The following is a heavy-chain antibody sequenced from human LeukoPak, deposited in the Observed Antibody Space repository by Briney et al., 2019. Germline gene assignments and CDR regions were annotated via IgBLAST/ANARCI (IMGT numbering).Heavy chain of an antibody. CDR2: IRSKAYGGTT. D-gene: IGHD3-22*01. CDR1: GFTFGDYA. CDR3: TRDRGAMIVD. V-gene: IGHV3-49*04. J-gene: IGHJ4*02. Sequence: GGSLRLSCTDSGFTFGDYAMSWVRQAPGKGLEWVGFIRSKAYGGTTEYAASVKGRFTISRDDSKSIAYLQMNSLKTEDTAVYYCTRDRGAMIVDWGQGTLVTVSS.